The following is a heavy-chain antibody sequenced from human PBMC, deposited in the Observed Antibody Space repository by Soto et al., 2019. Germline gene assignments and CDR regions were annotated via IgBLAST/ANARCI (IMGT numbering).Heavy chain of an antibody. J-gene: IGHJ6*03. CDR2: INPNSGST. V-gene: IGHV1-2*02. D-gene: IGHD3-10*01. Sequence: ASVKVSCKASGYTFTGYYMHWVRQAPGQGLEWMGWINPNSGSTNYAQKFQGRVTMTRDTSTSTVYMELSSLRSEDTAVYYCARDLKPSYYYGSGSYYFTHYYYMDVWGKGTTVTVSS. CDR3: ARDLKPSYYYGSGSYYFTHYYYMDV. CDR1: GYTFTGYY.